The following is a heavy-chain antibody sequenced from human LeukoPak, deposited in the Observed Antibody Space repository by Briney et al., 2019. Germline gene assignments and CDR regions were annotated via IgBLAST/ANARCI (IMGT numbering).Heavy chain of an antibody. CDR2: IKQDGSEK. V-gene: IGHV3-7*01. CDR1: GFTFSSYW. D-gene: IGHD2-2*01. J-gene: IGHJ4*02. Sequence: PGGSLRLPCAASGFTFSSYWMSWVRQAPGKGLEWVANIKQDGSEKYYVDSVKGRFTISRDNARNPLYLQMNSLRAEDTAVYYCARGPLGYCSSTSCYLHPFDYWGQGTLVTVSS. CDR3: ARGPLGYCSSTSCYLHPFDY.